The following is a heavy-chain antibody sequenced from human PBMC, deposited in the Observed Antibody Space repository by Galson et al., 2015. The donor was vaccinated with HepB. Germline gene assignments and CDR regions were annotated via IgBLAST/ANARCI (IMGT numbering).Heavy chain of an antibody. Sequence: SLRLSCAASGFTFSSYGMHWVRQAPGKGLEWVAVISYDGSNKYYADSVKGRFTISRDNSKNTLYLQMNSLRAEDTAVYYCAKAFAAVASNAEYFQHWGQGTLVTVSS. CDR2: ISYDGSNK. CDR1: GFTFSSYG. D-gene: IGHD2-15*01. CDR3: AKAFAAVASNAEYFQH. J-gene: IGHJ1*01. V-gene: IGHV3-30*18.